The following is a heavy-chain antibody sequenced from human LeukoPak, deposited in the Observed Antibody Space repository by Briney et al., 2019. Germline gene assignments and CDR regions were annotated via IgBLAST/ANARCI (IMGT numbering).Heavy chain of an antibody. CDR2: IQFDGGDI. Sequence: GGSLRLPCVASGLIFSNYGMHWVRQAPGKGLEWVAFIQFDGGDIFYADSVKGRFSISRDNSRNTVFLQMNSLRTDDTAMYYCAEDQQLEPFHYWGRGTLVTVSS. J-gene: IGHJ4*02. CDR1: GLIFSNYG. CDR3: AEDQQLEPFHY. D-gene: IGHD1-1*01. V-gene: IGHV3-30*02.